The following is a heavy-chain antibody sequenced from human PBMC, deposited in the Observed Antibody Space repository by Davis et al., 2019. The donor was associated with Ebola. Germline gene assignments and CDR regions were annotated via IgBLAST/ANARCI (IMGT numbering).Heavy chain of an antibody. CDR2: ISGSGGST. D-gene: IGHD3-16*01. CDR3: ARDRPLDFFFGDYYGMDV. CDR1: VITFSSYA. V-gene: IGHV3-23*01. J-gene: IGHJ6*02. Sequence: GESLKISCTDSVITFSSYAMTWVRQAPGKGLEWVSAISGSGGSTYYADSVKGRSTISRDNAKNSLYLQMNSLRAEDTAVYYCARDRPLDFFFGDYYGMDVWGQGTTVTVS.